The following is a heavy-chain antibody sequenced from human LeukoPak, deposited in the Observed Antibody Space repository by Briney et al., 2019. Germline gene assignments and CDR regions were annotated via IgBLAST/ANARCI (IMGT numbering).Heavy chain of an antibody. J-gene: IGHJ4*02. D-gene: IGHD6-19*01. CDR3: ARLMSGSASFDY. CDR1: GYSFTNYW. CDR2: IDPSDSYT. Sequence: GESLKISCKGSGYSFTNYWITWVRQMPGKGLEWMGRIDPSDSYTNYSSSFQGHVTISADKSISTAYLQWSSLKASDTAMYYCARLMSGSASFDYWGQGTLLTVSS. V-gene: IGHV5-10-1*01.